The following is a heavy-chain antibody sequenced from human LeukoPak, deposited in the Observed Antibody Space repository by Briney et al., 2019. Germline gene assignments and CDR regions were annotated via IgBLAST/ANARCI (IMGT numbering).Heavy chain of an antibody. CDR1: GGTFSSYA. V-gene: IGHV1-69*05. Sequence: SVKVSCKASGGTFSSYAISWVRQAPVQGLEWMGRIIPIFGTANYAQKFQGRVTITTDESTSTAYMGLRILRSEDTAVYYCARDDYSSSSYFDYWGQGTLVTVSS. CDR3: ARDDYSSSSYFDY. CDR2: IIPIFGTA. D-gene: IGHD6-6*01. J-gene: IGHJ4*02.